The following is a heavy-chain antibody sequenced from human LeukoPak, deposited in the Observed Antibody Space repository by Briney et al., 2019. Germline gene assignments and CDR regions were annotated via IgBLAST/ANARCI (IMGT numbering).Heavy chain of an antibody. Sequence: GGSLRLSCAASGFTFSSYGMHWVRQAPGKGLEWVAVISNDGSDKYYADSVKGRFTISRDNSKNTLYLQMNSLRAEDTAVYYCAKANGRGWGPGAYWAQGTLATVSP. CDR2: ISNDGSDK. J-gene: IGHJ4*02. V-gene: IGHV3-30*18. D-gene: IGHD6-19*01. CDR3: AKANGRGWGPGAY. CDR1: GFTFSSYG.